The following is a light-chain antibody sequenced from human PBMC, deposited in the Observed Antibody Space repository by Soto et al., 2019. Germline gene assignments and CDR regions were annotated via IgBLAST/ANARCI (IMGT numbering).Light chain of an antibody. CDR1: QSISTY. Sequence: DIQMTQSPSSLSASVGDRVTITCRASQSISTYLAWYQQKPGKVPKLLIYAASTLQSGVLSRFSGSGSGTDFTLTISSLQPEDVATYYCQKYNSAPPFTFGPGTKVDIK. J-gene: IGKJ3*01. CDR2: AAS. V-gene: IGKV1-27*01. CDR3: QKYNSAPPFT.